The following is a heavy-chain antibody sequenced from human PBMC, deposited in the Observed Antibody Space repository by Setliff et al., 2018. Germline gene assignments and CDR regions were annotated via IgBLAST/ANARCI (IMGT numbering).Heavy chain of an antibody. CDR3: ARYNWNTNWFDP. CDR2: ISAYNGNT. J-gene: IGHJ5*02. D-gene: IGHD1-20*01. V-gene: IGHV1-18*01. Sequence: APVKVSCKDSGYTFSTYGISWVRQAPGQGLEWMGWISAYNGNTNYAQRFQGRVTMTTDTSASTAYMELSSLRSEDTALYYCARYNWNTNWFDPWGQGTLVTVSS. CDR1: GYTFSTYG.